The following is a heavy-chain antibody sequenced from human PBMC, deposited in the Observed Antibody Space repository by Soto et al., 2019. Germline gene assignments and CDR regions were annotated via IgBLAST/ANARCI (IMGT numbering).Heavy chain of an antibody. CDR3: ARDIVTKRVRYAFDI. CDR2: IWYDGSNK. V-gene: IGHV3-33*01. D-gene: IGHD1-26*01. Sequence: GGSLRLSCAASGFTFSSYGMHWVRQAPGKGLEWVAVIWYDGSNKYYAESVKGRFTISRDNSKKTLKLQMKSLRADDTALYYCARDIVTKRVRYAFDIWGQGTMVTVS. J-gene: IGHJ3*02. CDR1: GFTFSSYG.